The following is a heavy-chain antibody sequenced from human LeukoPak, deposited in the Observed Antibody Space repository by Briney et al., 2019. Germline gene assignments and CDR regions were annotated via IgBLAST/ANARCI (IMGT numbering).Heavy chain of an antibody. V-gene: IGHV4-34*01. CDR1: GVSFSGYY. D-gene: IGHD3-10*01. J-gene: IGHJ6*02. CDR2: INHSGST. Sequence: SETLSLTCAVYGVSFSGYYWSWIRQPPGKGLEWIGKINHSGSTNYNPSLKSRVTISVDTSKNQFSLKLSSVTAADTAVYYCARASGFYYYYGMDVWGQGTTVTVSS. CDR3: ARASGFYYYYGMDV.